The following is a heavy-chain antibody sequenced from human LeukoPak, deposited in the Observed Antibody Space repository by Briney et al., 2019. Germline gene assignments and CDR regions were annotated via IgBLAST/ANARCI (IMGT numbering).Heavy chain of an antibody. J-gene: IGHJ5*02. V-gene: IGHV4-38-2*01. CDR1: GYSISSGYY. Sequence: SETLSLTCAVSGYSISSGYYWGWIRQPPGKGLEWIGSIYHSGSTYYNPSLKSRVTISVDTSKNQFSLKLSSVTAADTAVYYCARHAGNYDFWSGYSYWFDPWVEGTLVTVSS. CDR3: ARHAGNYDFWSGYSYWFDP. D-gene: IGHD3-3*01. CDR2: IYHSGST.